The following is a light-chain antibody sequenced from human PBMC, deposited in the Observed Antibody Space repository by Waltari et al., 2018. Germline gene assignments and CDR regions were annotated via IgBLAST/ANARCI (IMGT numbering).Light chain of an antibody. CDR3: QSYDSSLSGYV. J-gene: IGLJ1*01. V-gene: IGLV1-40*01. CDR2: GNS. Sequence: QSVLTQPPSVSGAPGQRVTISCTGSSSNIGAGYDVHWYQQLPGTAPKLLIYGNSNRPSGVPDRFSGSKSDTSASLAITGLQAEDEADYYCQSYDSSLSGYVFGTG. CDR1: SSNIGAGYD.